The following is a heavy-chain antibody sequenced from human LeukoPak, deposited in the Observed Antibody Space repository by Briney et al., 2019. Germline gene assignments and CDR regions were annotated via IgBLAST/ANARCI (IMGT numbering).Heavy chain of an antibody. D-gene: IGHD3-10*01. CDR2: INPSGGST. CDR1: GYTFTSYY. V-gene: IGHV1-46*01. Sequence: ASVKVSCKSSGYTFTSYYMYWVRQAPGQGLEWMGIINPSGGSTSYAQKFQGRVTMTRDTSTSTVYMELSSLRSEDTAVCYCASDSGMVRGTVDYWGQGTLVTVSS. CDR3: ASDSGMVRGTVDY. J-gene: IGHJ4*02.